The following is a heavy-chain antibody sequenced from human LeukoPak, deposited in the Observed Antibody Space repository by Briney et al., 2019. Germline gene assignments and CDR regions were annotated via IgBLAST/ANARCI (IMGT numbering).Heavy chain of an antibody. J-gene: IGHJ5*02. V-gene: IGHV3-21*04. CDR1: GFTFSSYS. CDR2: ISSSSSYI. Sequence: GGSLRLSCAASGFTFSSYSMNWVRQAPGKGLEWVSSISSSSSYIYYADSVKGRFTISRDNAKNSLYLQMNSLRAEDTAVYYCATSIAARPGWFDPWGQGTLVTVSS. D-gene: IGHD6-6*01. CDR3: ATSIAARPGWFDP.